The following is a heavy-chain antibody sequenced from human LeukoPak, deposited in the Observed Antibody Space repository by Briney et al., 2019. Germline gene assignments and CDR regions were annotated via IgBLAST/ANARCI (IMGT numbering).Heavy chain of an antibody. D-gene: IGHD3-10*01. J-gene: IGHJ4*02. V-gene: IGHV3-30*18. Sequence: PGGSLRLSCAASGFTFSSYGMHWVRQAPGKGLEWVAVISYDGSNKYYADSVKGRFTISRDNSKNTLYLQMNSLRAEGTAVYYCAKDWDGSGTLRAFDYWGQGTLVTVSS. CDR1: GFTFSSYG. CDR2: ISYDGSNK. CDR3: AKDWDGSGTLRAFDY.